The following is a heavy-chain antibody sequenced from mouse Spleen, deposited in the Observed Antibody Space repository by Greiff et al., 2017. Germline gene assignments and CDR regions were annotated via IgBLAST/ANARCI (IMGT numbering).Heavy chain of an antibody. CDR2: ISDGGSYT. CDR1: GFTFSSYA. J-gene: IGHJ2*01. CDR3: ARGFTTVVEYFDY. Sequence: EVHLVESGGGLVKPGGSLKLSCAASGFTFSSYAMSWVRQTPEKRLEWVATISDGGSYTYYPDNVKGRFTISRDNAKNNLYLQMSHLKSEDTAMYYCARGFTTVVEYFDYWGQGTTLTVSS. V-gene: IGHV5-4*01. D-gene: IGHD1-1*01.